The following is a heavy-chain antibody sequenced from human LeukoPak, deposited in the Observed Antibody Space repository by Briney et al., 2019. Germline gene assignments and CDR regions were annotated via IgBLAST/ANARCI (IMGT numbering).Heavy chain of an antibody. V-gene: IGHV5-51*01. CDR3: ARTALYCGGDCYWADAFDI. D-gene: IGHD2-21*01. J-gene: IGHJ3*02. CDR2: IYPGDSDT. CDR1: GYSFTSYW. Sequence: GESLKISCKGSGYSFTSYWIGWVRQMPGKGLEWMGIIYPGDSDTRYSPSFQGQVTISADKSIRTAYLQWSSLKASDTAMYYCARTALYCGGDCYWADAFDIWGQGTMVTVSS.